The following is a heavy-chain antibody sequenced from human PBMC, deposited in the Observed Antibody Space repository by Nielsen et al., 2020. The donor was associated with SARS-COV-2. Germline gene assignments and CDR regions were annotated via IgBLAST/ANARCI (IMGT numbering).Heavy chain of an antibody. V-gene: IGHV3-23*01. CDR2: ISGSGGST. D-gene: IGHD6-19*01. J-gene: IGHJ4*02. CDR3: AKHPPKVWYSSGWSLFKY. Sequence: GESLKISCAASGFTFSSYAMSWVRQAPGKGLEWVSAISGSGGSTYYADSVKGRFTISRDNSKNTLYLQMNSLRAEDTAVYYCAKHPPKVWYSSGWSLFKYWGQGTLVTVSS. CDR1: GFTFSSYA.